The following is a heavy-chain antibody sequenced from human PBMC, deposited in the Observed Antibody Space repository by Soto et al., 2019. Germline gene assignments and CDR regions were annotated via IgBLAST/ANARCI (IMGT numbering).Heavy chain of an antibody. J-gene: IGHJ4*02. D-gene: IGHD4-4*01. CDR1: GGYVSSGSCY. CDR3: ASWTTVSKAFDY. Sequence: QVQLRESGPGLLKPSETLSLTWTVSGGYVSSGSCYWSWIRQPPGRELEWVDYIYNSGSTKYNPSLKSRVTISVYTSKNQFSMKLRSVTAADTAVYYCASWTTVSKAFDYWGQGTLVTVSS. CDR2: IYNSGST. V-gene: IGHV4-61*01.